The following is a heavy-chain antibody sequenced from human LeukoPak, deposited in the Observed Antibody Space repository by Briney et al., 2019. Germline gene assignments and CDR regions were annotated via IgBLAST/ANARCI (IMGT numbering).Heavy chain of an antibody. CDR3: ARHSKYYYGMDV. CDR1: GGSISSYY. V-gene: IGHV4-59*08. Sequence: PSETLSLTCTVSGGSISSYYWSWIRQPPGKGLEWIGYIYYSGSTNYNPSLKSRVTISVDTSKNQSSLKLSSVTAADTAVYYCARHSKYYYGMDVWGQGTTVTVSS. CDR2: IYYSGST. J-gene: IGHJ6*02.